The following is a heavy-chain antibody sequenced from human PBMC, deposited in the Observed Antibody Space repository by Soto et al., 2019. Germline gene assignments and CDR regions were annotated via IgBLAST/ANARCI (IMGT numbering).Heavy chain of an antibody. Sequence: QVQLQESGPGLVKPSQTLSLTCTVSGGSISSGGYYWSWIRQHPGKGLEWIGYIYYSGSTYYNPSLKSRVTISVDTSKNQFSLKLSSVTAADTAVYYCARDNSRDGYNCIDYWGQGTLVTVSS. CDR3: ARDNSRDGYNCIDY. D-gene: IGHD5-12*01. J-gene: IGHJ4*02. CDR1: GGSISSGGYY. CDR2: IYYSGST. V-gene: IGHV4-31*03.